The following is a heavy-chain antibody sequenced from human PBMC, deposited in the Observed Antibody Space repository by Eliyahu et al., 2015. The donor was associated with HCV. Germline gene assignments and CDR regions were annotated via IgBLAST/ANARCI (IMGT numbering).Heavy chain of an antibody. CDR2: YLDWGWP. Sequence: EVQLVESGGGVVRPGGSLRLSCAASGFTFDDYGMSWVRQAPGKGLEWVSGFYLDWGWPGYADSVKGRFTISRDNAKNSLYLQMNSLRAEDTALYHCARVLESELRFLAIRGENAFDIWGQGTMVTVSS. D-gene: IGHD3-3*01. CDR1: GFTFDDYG. J-gene: IGHJ3*02. CDR3: ARVLESELRFLAIRGENAFDI. V-gene: IGHV3-20*01.